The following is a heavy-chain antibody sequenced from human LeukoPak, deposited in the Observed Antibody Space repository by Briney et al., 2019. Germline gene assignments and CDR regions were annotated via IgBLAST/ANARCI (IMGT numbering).Heavy chain of an antibody. V-gene: IGHV3-7*03. Sequence: GGSLRLSCAASGFTFSSYWMFWVRQAPGKGLEWVANIKQDGSEKYYVDSVKGRFTISRDNAKNSLYLQMDSLRAEDTALYYCARGCLRWFGEPPGDYWGQGTLVTVSS. CDR1: GFTFSSYW. D-gene: IGHD3-10*01. CDR2: IKQDGSEK. J-gene: IGHJ4*02. CDR3: ARGCLRWFGEPPGDY.